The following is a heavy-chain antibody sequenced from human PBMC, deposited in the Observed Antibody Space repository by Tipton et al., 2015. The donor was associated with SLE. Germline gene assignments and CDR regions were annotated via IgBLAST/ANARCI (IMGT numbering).Heavy chain of an antibody. D-gene: IGHD2-2*02. V-gene: IGHV4-59*12. CDR3: VREGDPFDYTTPSPSQDFMDV. Sequence: GLVKPSETLSLTCTVSDDSISHYYWSWIRQSPGKGLEWIGYIFYTGRISSNPSLKSRLTISIDTSKNQFSLNLSSVTAADTAVYYCVREGDPFDYTTPSPSQDFMDVWGKGTTVTVSS. CDR1: DDSISHYY. CDR2: IFYTGRI. J-gene: IGHJ6*03.